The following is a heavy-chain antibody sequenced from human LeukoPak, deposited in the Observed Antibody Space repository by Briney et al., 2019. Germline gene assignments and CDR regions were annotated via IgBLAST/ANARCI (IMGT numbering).Heavy chain of an antibody. V-gene: IGHV3-21*01. D-gene: IGHD1-1*01. CDR3: ARVSGRLERQSDLDY. J-gene: IGHJ4*02. CDR2: ISGDCTYI. Sequence: GGSLRLSCAASGFTFASYSMNWVRQAPGKGLEWVSSISGDCTYIYNSASVKGRFTISRDNAQASLYLQIISLRADDTAVYYCARVSGRLERQSDLDYWGQGTLVIVSS. CDR1: GFTFASYS.